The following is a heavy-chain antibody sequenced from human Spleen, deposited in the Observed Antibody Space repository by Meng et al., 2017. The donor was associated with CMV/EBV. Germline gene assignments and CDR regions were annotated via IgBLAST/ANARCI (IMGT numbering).Heavy chain of an antibody. J-gene: IGHJ5*02. Sequence: GESLKISCAASGFTFSSYGLHWVRQAPGKGLEWVAFIRYDGSNKYYADSVKGRFTISRDNSKNTLYVQMSSLRAEDTAVYYCAGGGRLELSDWFDPWGQGTLVTVSS. V-gene: IGHV3-30*02. CDR2: IRYDGSNK. CDR1: GFTFSSYG. CDR3: AGGGRLELSDWFDP. D-gene: IGHD1-7*01.